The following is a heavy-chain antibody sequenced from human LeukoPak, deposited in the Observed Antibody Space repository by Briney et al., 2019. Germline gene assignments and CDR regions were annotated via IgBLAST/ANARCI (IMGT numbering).Heavy chain of an antibody. CDR2: TYYRSRWYN. V-gene: IGHV6-1*01. D-gene: IGHD3/OR15-3a*01. Sequence: ASQTLSLTCAISGDSVSSSSAAWNWIRQSPSGGLVWLGRTYYRSRWYNDYAVSVKGRITVNPDTSKNQFSLHLNSVSPDDTAVYYCVRDSGLGLDAFDIWGQGTMVTVSS. CDR1: GDSVSSSSAA. CDR3: VRDSGLGLDAFDI. J-gene: IGHJ3*02.